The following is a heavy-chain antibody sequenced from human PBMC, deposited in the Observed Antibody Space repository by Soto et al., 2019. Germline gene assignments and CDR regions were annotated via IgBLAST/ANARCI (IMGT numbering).Heavy chain of an antibody. J-gene: IGHJ5*02. Sequence: QLQLQESGSGLVKPSQTLSLTCAVSGGSISSDGYSWSWLRQPPGKGLEWIGYIYHSGSTYYTPSPKSRVTLAVDRSKNQCSLQPRSVTAADTAVYYCARVPGPWGQGTLVPVSS. D-gene: IGHD3-10*01. CDR1: GGSISSDGYS. CDR2: IYHSGST. V-gene: IGHV4-30-2*01. CDR3: ARVPGP.